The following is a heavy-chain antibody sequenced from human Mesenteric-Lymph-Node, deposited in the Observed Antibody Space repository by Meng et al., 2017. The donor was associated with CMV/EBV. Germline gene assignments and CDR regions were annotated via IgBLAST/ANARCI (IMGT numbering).Heavy chain of an antibody. CDR2: IYPGDSDT. V-gene: IGHV5-51*01. CDR1: GYSFATHW. Sequence: GGSLRLSCKGSGYSFATHWIGWVRQMPGKGLEWMGVIYPGDSDTRYSPSFQGQVTISADKSISTAYLQWSSLKASDSAIYYCARRAGGRTSDYYYTFDPWGQGTLVTVSS. CDR3: ARRAGGRTSDYYYTFDP. J-gene: IGHJ5*02. D-gene: IGHD3-22*01.